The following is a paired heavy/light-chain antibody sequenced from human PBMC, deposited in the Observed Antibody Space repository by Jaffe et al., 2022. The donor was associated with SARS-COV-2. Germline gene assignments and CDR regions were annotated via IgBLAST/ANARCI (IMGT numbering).Light chain of an antibody. CDR2: WAS. V-gene: IGKV4-1*01. CDR3: QQYYSTPRT. CDR1: QSVLYSSNNKNY. J-gene: IGKJ1*01. Sequence: DIVMTQSPDSLAVSLGERATINCKSSQSVLYSSNNKNYLAWYQQKPGQPPKLLIYWASTRESGVPDRFSGSGSGTDFALTISSLQAEDVAVYYCQQYYSTPRTFGQGTKVEIK.
Heavy chain of an antibody. CDR2: IYYSGNT. D-gene: IGHD5-12*01. CDR1: GGPITDYY. J-gene: IGHJ5*02. CDR3: ARGLNWLDP. V-gene: IGHV4-59*01. Sequence: QVQLQESGPGLVKPSETLSLTCTVSGGPITDYYWTWIRQPPGRGLEWIGYIYYSGNTNYNPSLKSRVTISVDTSKNQFSLKLNSVTAADTAVYYCARGLNWLDPWGQGTLVTVSS.